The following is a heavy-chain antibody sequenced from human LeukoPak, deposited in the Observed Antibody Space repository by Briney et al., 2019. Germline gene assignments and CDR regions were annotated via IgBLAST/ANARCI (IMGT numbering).Heavy chain of an antibody. CDR1: GFTFSHCG. J-gene: IGHJ4*02. CDR3: ARDRTYWADY. D-gene: IGHD2-8*02. CDR2: IWYDGSHE. V-gene: IGHV3-33*01. Sequence: GGSLRLSCAASGFTFSHCGMHWVRQAPGKGLEWVGVIWYDGSHEYYADSVKGRFTISRDNSKNTLYLQMNSLRAEDTAMYYCARDRTYWADYWGQGTLVTVSS.